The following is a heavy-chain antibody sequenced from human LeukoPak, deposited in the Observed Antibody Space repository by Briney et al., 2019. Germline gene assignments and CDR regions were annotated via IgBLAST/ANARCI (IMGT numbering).Heavy chain of an antibody. D-gene: IGHD4-17*01. V-gene: IGHV1-46*01. CDR1: GYTFTSYY. CDR3: ARYGHSPFFDY. CDR2: INPSGGST. J-gene: IGHJ4*02. Sequence: ASVKVSCKASGYTFTSYYMHWVRQAPGQGLEWMGIINPSGGSTTNAQKFQGRVIMTRDMSTSTVYMELSSLRSEDTAVYFCARYGHSPFFDYWGQGTLVIVSS.